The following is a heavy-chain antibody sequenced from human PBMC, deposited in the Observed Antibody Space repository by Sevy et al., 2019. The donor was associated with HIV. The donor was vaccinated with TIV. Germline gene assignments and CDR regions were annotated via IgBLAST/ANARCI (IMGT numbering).Heavy chain of an antibody. CDR2: IIPIFGTA. CDR3: ARMGTYYYDSSGYLTPLDY. CDR1: GGTFSSYA. J-gene: IGHJ4*02. V-gene: IGHV1-69*13. D-gene: IGHD3-22*01. Sequence: ASVKVSCKASGGTFSSYAISWVRQAPGQGLEWMGGIIPIFGTANYAQKFQGRVTITADESTGTAYMELSSLRSEDTAVYYCARMGTYYYDSSGYLTPLDYWGQGTLVTVSS.